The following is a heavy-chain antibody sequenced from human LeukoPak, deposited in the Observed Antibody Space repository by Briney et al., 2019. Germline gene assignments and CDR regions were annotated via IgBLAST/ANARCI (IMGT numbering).Heavy chain of an antibody. J-gene: IGHJ1*01. V-gene: IGHV3-7*01. D-gene: IGHD4-17*01. CDR2: IKQDGSEK. CDR3: AKGVYGDYVRYFQH. CDR1: GFTFSSYW. Sequence: GGSLRLSCAASGFTFSSYWMSWVRQAPGKGLEWVANIKQDGSEKYYVDSVKGRFTISRDNAKNSLYLQMNRLRAEDTAVYYCAKGVYGDYVRYFQHWGQGTLVAVSS.